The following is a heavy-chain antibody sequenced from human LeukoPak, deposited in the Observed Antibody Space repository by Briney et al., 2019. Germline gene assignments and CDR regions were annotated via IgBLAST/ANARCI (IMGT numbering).Heavy chain of an antibody. J-gene: IGHJ4*02. D-gene: IGHD6-19*01. V-gene: IGHV3-23*01. CDR2: ISGSGGST. CDR3: AKGRGSSGWYYLGYFDY. CDR1: GFTFSSYA. Sequence: GGSLRLSCAASGFTFSSYAMSWVRQAPGKGLEWVSAISGSGGSTYYADSVKGRFTISRDNSKNTLYLQMNSLRAEDTAVYYCAKGRGSSGWYYLGYFDYWGQGTLVTVSS.